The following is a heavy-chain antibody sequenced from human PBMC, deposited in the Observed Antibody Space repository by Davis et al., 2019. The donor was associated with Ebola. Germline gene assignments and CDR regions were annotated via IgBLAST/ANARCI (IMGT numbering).Heavy chain of an antibody. V-gene: IGHV4-39*07. CDR3: ASSLNDFWSGYSPADY. J-gene: IGHJ4*02. CDR2: IYHSGST. D-gene: IGHD3-3*01. Sequence: SETLSLTCTVSGGSISSSSSYYWGWIRQPPGKGLEWIGSIYHSGSTYYNPSLQSRVTISVHTSKNQFSLKLSSVTAADTAVYYCASSLNDFWSGYSPADYWGQGTLVTVSS. CDR1: GGSISSSSSYY.